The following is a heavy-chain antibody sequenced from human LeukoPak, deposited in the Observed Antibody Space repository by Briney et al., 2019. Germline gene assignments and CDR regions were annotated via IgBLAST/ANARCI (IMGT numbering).Heavy chain of an antibody. Sequence: SVKVSCKASGGTFSSYAISWVRQAPGQGLEWMGRIIPIFGTANYAQKFQGRVTITTDESTSTAYMELSSLRSEDTAVCYCARDYYYDSSGYNPWGQGTLVTVSS. CDR3: ARDYYYDSSGYNP. J-gene: IGHJ5*02. CDR1: GGTFSSYA. D-gene: IGHD3-22*01. CDR2: IIPIFGTA. V-gene: IGHV1-69*05.